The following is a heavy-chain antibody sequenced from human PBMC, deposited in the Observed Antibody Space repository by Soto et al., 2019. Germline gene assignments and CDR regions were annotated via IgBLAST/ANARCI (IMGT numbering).Heavy chain of an antibody. V-gene: IGHV1-69*13. Sequence: SVKLSCNASGGTFSSYAISLVRQAPGQGLEWMGGIIPIFGTANYAQKFQGRVTITADESTSTAYMELSSLRSEDTAVYYCARDWVRWREPTDGWFDPWGQGTLVTVSS. CDR2: IIPIFGTA. D-gene: IGHD1-26*01. J-gene: IGHJ5*02. CDR1: GGTFSSYA. CDR3: ARDWVRWREPTDGWFDP.